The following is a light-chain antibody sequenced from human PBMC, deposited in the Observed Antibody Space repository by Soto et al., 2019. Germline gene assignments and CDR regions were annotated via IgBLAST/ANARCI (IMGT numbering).Light chain of an antibody. V-gene: IGKV3-11*01. Sequence: EIVLTPSQATLSLSPGERATLSCRASQSISFYLTWYQHKPGQAPRLLIYDASNRATGIPARFSGSGYGTDFTLTISSLEPEDFAVYYCQQRSNWPTFGQGTRREIK. CDR2: DAS. CDR3: QQRSNWPT. J-gene: IGKJ5*01. CDR1: QSISFY.